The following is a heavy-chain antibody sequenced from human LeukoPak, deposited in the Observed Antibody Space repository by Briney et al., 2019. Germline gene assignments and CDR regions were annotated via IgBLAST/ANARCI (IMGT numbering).Heavy chain of an antibody. J-gene: IGHJ6*02. D-gene: IGHD2-15*01. CDR1: GFTFSSYA. CDR3: ARGGQVAATLRGYYYYGMDV. CDR2: ISYDGSNK. Sequence: GGSLRLSCAASGFTFSSYAMHWVRQAPGKGLEWVAVISYDGSNKYYADSVKGRFTISRDNSKNTLYLQMNSLRAEDTAVYYCARGGQVAATLRGYYYYGMDVWGQGTTVTVSS. V-gene: IGHV3-30-3*01.